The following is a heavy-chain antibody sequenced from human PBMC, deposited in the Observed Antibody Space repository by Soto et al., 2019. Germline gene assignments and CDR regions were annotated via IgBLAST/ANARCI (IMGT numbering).Heavy chain of an antibody. CDR1: GLTFRSYS. J-gene: IGHJ6*02. CDR3: ARGRAMTSRGSVYYGMDV. CDR2: IRQDGGQT. V-gene: IGHV3-7*05. D-gene: IGHD2-21*02. Sequence: GGSLRLSCAASGLTFRSYSMCWVRQEPGKGLEWVANIRQDGGQTNYVDSVRGRFTISRDSAENSLYLHMNSLRAEDTAVYYCARGRAMTSRGSVYYGMDVWGQGTTVTVSS.